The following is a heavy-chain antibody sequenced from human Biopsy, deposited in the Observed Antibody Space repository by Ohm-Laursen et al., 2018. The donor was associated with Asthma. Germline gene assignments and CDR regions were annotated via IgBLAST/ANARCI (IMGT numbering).Heavy chain of an antibody. Sequence: SETLSLTCTVSGGSISSGAYYWSWVRQPPGKGLEWIGYIYYSGSTYYNPSLKSRVAISLDTSKNQFSLKLNSVAAADTAVYFCYRRRGVRWYFDYWGQGTLVTVSS. D-gene: IGHD4-23*01. CDR1: GGSISSGAYY. J-gene: IGHJ4*02. CDR3: YRRRGVRWYFDY. V-gene: IGHV4-30-4*01. CDR2: IYYSGST.